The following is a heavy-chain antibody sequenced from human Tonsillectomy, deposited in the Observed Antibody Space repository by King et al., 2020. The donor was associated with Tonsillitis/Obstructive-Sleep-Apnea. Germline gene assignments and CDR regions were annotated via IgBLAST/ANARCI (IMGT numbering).Heavy chain of an antibody. CDR3: ARDPSDYYAAGNYYFDY. CDR2: ISSSSSYT. Sequence: QLVQSGGGLIKPGASLRLSCEASGYTFSDFYMSWIRQAPGKGLEWVSYISSSSSYTSYADPVKGRFTISRDNAKNSLYLQMNSLRSEDTAVYYCARDPSDYYAAGNYYFDYWGQGTLVTVSS. CDR1: GYTFSDFY. V-gene: IGHV3-11*05. J-gene: IGHJ4*02. D-gene: IGHD3-10*01.